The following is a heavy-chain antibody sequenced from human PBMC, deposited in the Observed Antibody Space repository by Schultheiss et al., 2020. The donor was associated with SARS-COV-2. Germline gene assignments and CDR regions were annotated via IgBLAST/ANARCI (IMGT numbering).Heavy chain of an antibody. V-gene: IGHV4-61*01. CDR1: GGSVSSSNYY. J-gene: IGHJ4*02. D-gene: IGHD5-12*01. CDR3: ARGIVATMGDY. Sequence: SETLSLSCTVSGGSVSSSNYYWSWIRQPPGKGLEWIGSIYYSGSTNYNPSLKSRVTISVDTSKNQFSLKLSSVTAADTAVYYCARGIVATMGDYWGQGTLVTVSS. CDR2: IYYSGST.